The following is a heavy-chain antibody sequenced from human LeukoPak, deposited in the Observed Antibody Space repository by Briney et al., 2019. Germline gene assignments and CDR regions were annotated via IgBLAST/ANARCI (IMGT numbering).Heavy chain of an antibody. CDR2: IYYSGST. V-gene: IGHV4-59*01. CDR3: ARATSSYCYDSSGYYQD. J-gene: IGHJ4*02. D-gene: IGHD3-22*01. CDR1: GGSISSYY. Sequence: SETLSLTCTVSGGSISSYYWSWIRQPPGKGLEWIGYIYYSGSTNYNPSLKSRVTISVDTSKNQFSLKLSSVTAADTAVYYCARATSSYCYDSSGYYQDWGQGTLVTVSS.